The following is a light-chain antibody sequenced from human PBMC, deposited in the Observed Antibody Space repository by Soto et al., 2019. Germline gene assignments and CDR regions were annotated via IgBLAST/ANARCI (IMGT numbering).Light chain of an antibody. Sequence: QSALTQPASVSGSPGQSITISCTGTSSDVGGYNYVSWYQQHPGKAPKLIIYEVNHRPSGVSNRFSGSKSGNTASLTISWLQAEDEADYYCCSYTSTITLYVVFGGGTKVTVL. J-gene: IGLJ2*01. CDR2: EVN. CDR1: SSDVGGYNY. CDR3: CSYTSTITLYVV. V-gene: IGLV2-14*01.